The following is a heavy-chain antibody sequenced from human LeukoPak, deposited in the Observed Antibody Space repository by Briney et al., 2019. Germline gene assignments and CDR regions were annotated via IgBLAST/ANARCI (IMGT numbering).Heavy chain of an antibody. V-gene: IGHV1-2*02. D-gene: IGHD2/OR15-2a*01. Sequence: ASVNVSCKASGYTFTVFYMHWGRQAPGQGLEWMGWIHPNTGDTHYAQKFQGRVTMTRDTSISTAYMDLSRLRFDDTAVYYCARDQAVLSLKEYHYYFGMCVWGQGTTVTVSS. CDR3: ARDQAVLSLKEYHYYFGMCV. CDR2: IHPNTGDT. CDR1: GYTFTVFY. J-gene: IGHJ6*02.